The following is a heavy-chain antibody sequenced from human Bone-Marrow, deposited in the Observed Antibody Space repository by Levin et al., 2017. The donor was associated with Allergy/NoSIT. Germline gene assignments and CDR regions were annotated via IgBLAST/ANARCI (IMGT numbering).Heavy chain of an antibody. CDR2: IRDRGST. D-gene: IGHD4-17*01. CDR3: TTGAMCGDNDWDCN. Sequence: PGGSLRLSCVASGFSFSRAWMNWVCQAPGKGLEYIGRIRDRGSTDYTAPVKGRFTISRDDSKNTLFLQMDSLKIEDTAVYFCTTGAMCGDNDWDCNWGQGTLVIVSS. CDR1: GFSFSRAW. J-gene: IGHJ4*02. V-gene: IGHV3-15*01.